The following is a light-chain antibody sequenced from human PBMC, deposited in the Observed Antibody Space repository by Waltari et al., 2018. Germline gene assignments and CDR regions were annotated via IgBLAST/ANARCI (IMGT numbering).Light chain of an antibody. V-gene: IGLV1-47*01. CDR1: NYTIVNNY. CDR3: ASWDGRLGGVR. J-gene: IGLJ2*01. CDR2: RNN. Sequence: QSVLSQPPSASGTPGQRVTISCSGTNYTIVNNYVHWYHQRPGTAPKLHIYRNNQRPSGHPDRFSGSRSGISASLAISGLRSEDEAHYYCASWDGRLGGVRFGGGTQLTVL.